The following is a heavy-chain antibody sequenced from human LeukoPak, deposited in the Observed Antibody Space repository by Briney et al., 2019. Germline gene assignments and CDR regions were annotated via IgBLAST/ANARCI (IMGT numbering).Heavy chain of an antibody. CDR1: GFTFSDYY. CDR2: ISYDGSNK. V-gene: IGHV3-30-3*01. D-gene: IGHD6-19*01. J-gene: IGHJ5*02. CDR3: ARDRSVSGWTRPVNWFDP. Sequence: PGGSLRLSCAASGFTFSDYYMSWIRQAPGKGLEWVAVISYDGSNKYYADSVKGRFTISRDNSKNTLYLQMNSLRAEDTAVYYCARDRSVSGWTRPVNWFDPWGQGTLVTVSS.